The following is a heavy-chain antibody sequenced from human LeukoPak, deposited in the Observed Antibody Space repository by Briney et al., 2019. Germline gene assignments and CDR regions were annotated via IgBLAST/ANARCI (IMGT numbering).Heavy chain of an antibody. J-gene: IGHJ4*02. V-gene: IGHV3-21*04. CDR1: GFTFSSYS. CDR2: ISSSGTYV. Sequence: GGSLRLSCAASGFTFSSYSMNWVRQAPGKGLEWVSSISSSGTYVYYADSLKGRFTISRDTSKNTLYLQINSLRAEDTAVYYCAKRGRYYFDQWGQGTLVTVSS. CDR3: AKRGRYYFDQ. D-gene: IGHD1-1*01.